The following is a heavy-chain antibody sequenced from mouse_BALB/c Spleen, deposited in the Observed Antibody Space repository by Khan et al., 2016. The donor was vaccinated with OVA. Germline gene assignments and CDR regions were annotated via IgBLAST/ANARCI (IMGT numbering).Heavy chain of an antibody. CDR1: GFSLTNYG. Sequence: QVQLKESGPGPVAPSQSLSITCTISGFSLTNYGVHWVRQPAGKGLEWLVVIWSDGRTSYNSALKSSLSISKDNSKSQVFFKVNSLQTDDPAIYYCARQVYPGYFDVWGAGTTVTVSS. J-gene: IGHJ1*01. V-gene: IGHV2-6-1*01. CDR3: ARQVYPGYFDV. D-gene: IGHD2-1*01. CDR2: IWSDGRT.